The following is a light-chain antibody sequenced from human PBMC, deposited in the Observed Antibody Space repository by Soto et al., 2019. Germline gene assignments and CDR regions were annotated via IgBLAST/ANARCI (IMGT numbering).Light chain of an antibody. J-gene: IGKJ4*01. Sequence: EIVLTQSPGTLSVSPGERSTVSCRASQTVSSGFLAWYQQKVGQAHRXXIYGASTRATGIPDRFSGSGSGTDLTLTIDRLEPEDFEVYYCHQYYSSPTTFGGGTKVDIK. CDR1: QTVSSGF. CDR3: HQYYSSPTT. V-gene: IGKV3-20*01. CDR2: GAS.